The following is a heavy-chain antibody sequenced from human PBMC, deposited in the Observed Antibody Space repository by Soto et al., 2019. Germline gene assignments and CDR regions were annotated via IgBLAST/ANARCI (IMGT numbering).Heavy chain of an antibody. CDR3: ARGLTRTCSGGSCYSSFGDY. Sequence: QVQLVQSGAEVKKPGASVKVSCKASGYTFTSYGISWVRQAPGQGLEWMGWISAYNGNTNYAQKLQGRVTMTTDTSTSTAYMELRSLRSDDTAVYYCARGLTRTCSGGSCYSSFGDYWGQGTLVTVSS. J-gene: IGHJ4*02. V-gene: IGHV1-18*01. D-gene: IGHD2-15*01. CDR2: ISAYNGNT. CDR1: GYTFTSYG.